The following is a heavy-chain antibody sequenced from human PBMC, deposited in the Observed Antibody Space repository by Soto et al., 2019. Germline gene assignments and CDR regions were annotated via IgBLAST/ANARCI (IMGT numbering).Heavy chain of an antibody. CDR2: IDPSDSYT. D-gene: IGHD6-19*01. CDR1: GYSFTSYW. CDR3: ARIVYSSGRPDAFDI. V-gene: IGHV5-10-1*01. J-gene: IGHJ3*02. Sequence: GESLKISCKGSGYSFTSYWISWVRQMPGKGLEWMGRIDPSDSYTNYSPSFQGHVTISADKSISTAYLQWSSLKASDTAMYYCARIVYSSGRPDAFDIWGQGTTVTVSS.